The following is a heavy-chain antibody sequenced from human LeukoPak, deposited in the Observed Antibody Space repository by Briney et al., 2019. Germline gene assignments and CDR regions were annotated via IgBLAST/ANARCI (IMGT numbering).Heavy chain of an antibody. CDR2: ISPYNANT. V-gene: IGHV1-18*04. CDR3: AREVVKMAVGATTGYYFDY. Sequence: SVMAFCMASAHTFTSFGISWVRQPPGQGLDWMGWISPYNANTNYAQKLQGRVTMTTDTSTSTAYMELSSLRSDDTAVYYCAREVVKMAVGATTGYYFDYWGQGTLVTVSP. D-gene: IGHD1-26*01. J-gene: IGHJ4*02. CDR1: AHTFTSFG.